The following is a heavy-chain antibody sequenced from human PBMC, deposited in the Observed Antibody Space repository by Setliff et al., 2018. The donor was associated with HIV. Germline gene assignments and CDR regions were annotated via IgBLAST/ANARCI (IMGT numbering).Heavy chain of an antibody. D-gene: IGHD1-26*01. J-gene: IGHJ4*02. CDR2: IIPVFATA. Sequence: ASVKVSCKVSDVTPSNYALNWVRQAPGQGLEWMGAIIPVFATANYAQKFQGRVTITADESTLTAYMELSSLTSEDTAVYFCARGTGSYSYFDSWGLGALVTVSS. CDR3: ARGTGSYSYFDS. CDR1: DVTPSNYA. V-gene: IGHV1-69*13.